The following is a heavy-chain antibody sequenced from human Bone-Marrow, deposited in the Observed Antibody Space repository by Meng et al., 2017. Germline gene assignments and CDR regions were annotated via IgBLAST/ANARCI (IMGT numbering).Heavy chain of an antibody. V-gene: IGHV4-31*03. J-gene: IGHJ4*02. D-gene: IGHD6-13*01. CDR3: ARLAAAGQLDY. CDR2: IYYSGST. CDR1: GGSISSGGYY. Sequence: QVQLQESGPGLVTPSHTLSLTCTGAGGSISSGGYYWSWIRQHPGKGLEWIGYIYYSGSTYYNPSLKSRVTISVDTSKNQFSLKLSSVTAADTAVYYCARLAAAGQLDYWGQGTLVTVSS.